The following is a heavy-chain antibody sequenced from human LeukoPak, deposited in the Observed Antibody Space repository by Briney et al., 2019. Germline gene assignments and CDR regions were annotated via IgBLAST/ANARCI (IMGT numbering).Heavy chain of an antibody. D-gene: IGHD7-27*01. J-gene: IGHJ4*02. V-gene: IGHV3-30*01. CDR2: ISYDGSNK. CDR3: ARDWLGVNWGYCDY. Sequence: GGSLRLSCAASGFTFSSYAMHWVRQAPGKGLEWVAVISYDGSNKYYAGSVKGRFTISRDNSKNTLYLQMNSLRAEDTAVYYCARDWLGVNWGYCDYWGQGTLVTVSS. CDR1: GFTFSSYA.